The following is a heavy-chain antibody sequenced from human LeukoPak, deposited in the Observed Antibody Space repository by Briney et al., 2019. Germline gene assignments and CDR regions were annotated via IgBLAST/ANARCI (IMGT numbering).Heavy chain of an antibody. CDR2: IRFSGNA. CDR3: ARYCTGAICYSGAFDI. J-gene: IGHJ3*02. CDR1: GGSFSGYY. D-gene: IGHD2-15*01. Sequence: PSDTLSLTCAVWGGSFSGYYWRCIRQSPGEALVWMGYIRFSGNAYYTPSRKSRITIAVDTSKTRFSLKLTSVTAADTAVYYCARYCTGAICYSGAFDIWGRGTMVTVSS. V-gene: IGHV4-34*10.